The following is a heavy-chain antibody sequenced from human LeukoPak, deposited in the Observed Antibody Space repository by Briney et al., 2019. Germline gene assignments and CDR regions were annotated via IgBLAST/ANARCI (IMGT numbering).Heavy chain of an antibody. CDR2: IYYDGRT. CDR3: ARPVYDPNSSGGDWFDP. J-gene: IGHJ5*02. D-gene: IGHD6-19*01. CDR1: GGSITNKNYY. Sequence: SETLSLTCSVSGGSITNKNYYWGWIRQPPGKGLEWIGNIYYDGRTYYNPSLKSRVTISVDTSKNQFSLKLSSVTAADTAVYYCARPVYDPNSSGGDWFDPWGQGTLVTVSS. V-gene: IGHV4-39*07.